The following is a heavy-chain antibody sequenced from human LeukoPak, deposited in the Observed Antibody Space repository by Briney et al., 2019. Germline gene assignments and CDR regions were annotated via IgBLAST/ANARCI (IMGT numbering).Heavy chain of an antibody. J-gene: IGHJ4*02. V-gene: IGHV3-30*18. Sequence: GGSLRLSCAASGFTFSSYGMHWVRQAPGKGLERVAVISYDGSNKYYADSVKGRFTISRDNSKNTLYLQMNSLRAEDTAVYYCAKDLRWLQLVFDYWGQGTLVTVSS. CDR1: GFTFSSYG. CDR3: AKDLRWLQLVFDY. D-gene: IGHD5-24*01. CDR2: ISYDGSNK.